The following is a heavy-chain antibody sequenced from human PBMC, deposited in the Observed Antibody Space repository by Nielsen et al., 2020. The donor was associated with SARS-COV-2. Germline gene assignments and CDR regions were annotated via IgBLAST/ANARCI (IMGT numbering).Heavy chain of an antibody. CDR2: IYPGDSDT. V-gene: IGHV5-51*01. CDR3: ARVDYDFWSGYNEPFDY. CDR1: GYSFTSYW. J-gene: IGHJ4*02. Sequence: GGSLRLSCKGSGYSFTSYWIGWVRQMPGKGLEWMGIIYPGDSDTRYSPSFQGQVTISADKSISTAYLQWSSLKASDTAMYYCARVDYDFWSGYNEPFDYWGQGTLVTVSS. D-gene: IGHD3-3*01.